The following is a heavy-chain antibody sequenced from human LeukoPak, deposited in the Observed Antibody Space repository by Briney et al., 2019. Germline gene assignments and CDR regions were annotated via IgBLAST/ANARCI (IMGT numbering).Heavy chain of an antibody. D-gene: IGHD3-22*01. V-gene: IGHV3-33*06. CDR1: GLIFSNYG. J-gene: IGHJ4*02. CDR2: IWYDGTNK. Sequence: GGSLRLSCAVSGLIFSNYGFHWARQAPGKGLEWVAVIWYDGTNKYYADSVKGRFTISRDDSKNTLYLQMDSLRAEDTAVYYCAKGRAYDSSGYLDILHYWGQGTLVTVSS. CDR3: AKGRAYDSSGYLDILHY.